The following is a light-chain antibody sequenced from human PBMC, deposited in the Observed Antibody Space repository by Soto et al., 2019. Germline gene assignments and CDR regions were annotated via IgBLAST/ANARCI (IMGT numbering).Light chain of an antibody. CDR3: QQSYSTPWT. CDR2: AAS. V-gene: IGKV1-39*01. CDR1: QSISTF. J-gene: IGKJ1*01. Sequence: DIQMTQSPSSLSASVGDRVTITCRASQSISTFLNWYQLKPGKAPMLLIYAASTLQGGVPSGFSGSGSGTDFTLTISNLQPEDFATYYCQQSYSTPWTFGQGTQVEIK.